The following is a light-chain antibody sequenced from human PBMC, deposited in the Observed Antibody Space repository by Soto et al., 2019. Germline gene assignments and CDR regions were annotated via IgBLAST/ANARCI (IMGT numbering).Light chain of an antibody. CDR1: QSISSY. CDR3: QQSYSIL. Sequence: DIQMPQSPSSLSASVGDRVTITCRASQSISSYLNWYQQKPGKAPKLLIYAASSLQSGVPSRFSGSGSGTDFTLTISSLQPEDFATYYCQQSYSILFGGGTKVEIK. CDR2: AAS. V-gene: IGKV1-39*01. J-gene: IGKJ4*01.